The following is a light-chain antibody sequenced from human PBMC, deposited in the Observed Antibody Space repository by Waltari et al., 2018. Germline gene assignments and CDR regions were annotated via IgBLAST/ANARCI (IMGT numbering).Light chain of an antibody. CDR2: AVS. J-gene: IGLJ2*01. CDR3: SSYITSSTL. CDR1: RRDVGYNY. Sequence: QSALTHPASVSVSPGPSIPISCTGTRRDVGYNYVSRYQQFPVKAPKLVIYAVSNRPSGVSNRFSGSKSGNTASLTISGLQAEDEADYLCSSYITSSTLFGGGTKLTVL. V-gene: IGLV2-14*01.